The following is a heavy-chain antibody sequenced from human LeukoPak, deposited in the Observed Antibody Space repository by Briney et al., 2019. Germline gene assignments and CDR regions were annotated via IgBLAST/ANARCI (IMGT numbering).Heavy chain of an antibody. CDR1: GGSFSGYY. V-gene: IGHV4-34*01. Sequence: SETLSLTCAVYGGSFSGYYWSWIRQPPGKGLEWIGEINHSGSTNYNPSLKSRVTISVDTSKSQFSLKLSSVTAADTAVYYCARGWRQDHCSSTSCYHYYYGMDVWGQGTTVTVSS. J-gene: IGHJ6*02. D-gene: IGHD2-2*01. CDR2: INHSGST. CDR3: ARGWRQDHCSSTSCYHYYYGMDV.